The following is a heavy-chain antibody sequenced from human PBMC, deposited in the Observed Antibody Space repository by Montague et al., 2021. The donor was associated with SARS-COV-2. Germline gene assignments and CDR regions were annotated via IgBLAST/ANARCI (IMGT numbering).Heavy chain of an antibody. CDR2: ISYDGSNK. D-gene: IGHD3-3*01. CDR1: GFTFSSYA. V-gene: IGHV3-30*04. J-gene: IGHJ6*03. CDR3: AGNTIFGVVIPYYYYYYMDV. Sequence: SLRLSCAASGFTFSSYAMHWVRQAPGKGLEWVAVISYDGSNKYYADSVKGRFTISRDNSKNTLYLQMNSLRAEDTAVYYCAGNTIFGVVIPYYYYYYMDVWGKGTTVTVSS.